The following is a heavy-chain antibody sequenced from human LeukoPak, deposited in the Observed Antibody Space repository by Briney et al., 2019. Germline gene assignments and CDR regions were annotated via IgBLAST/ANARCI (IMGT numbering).Heavy chain of an antibody. CDR1: GFIFSSYE. J-gene: IGHJ4*02. CDR2: ISRSGTTI. D-gene: IGHD2/OR15-2a*01. CDR3: ARARSRSSPFLFDY. Sequence: GGSLRLSCAASGFIFSSYEMNWVRQAPGKGLEWVSYISRSGTTIYYADSVKGRFTLSRDNAKNSLYLQMNSLRAEDTAVYYCARARSRSSPFLFDYWGQGTLLTVSS. V-gene: IGHV3-48*03.